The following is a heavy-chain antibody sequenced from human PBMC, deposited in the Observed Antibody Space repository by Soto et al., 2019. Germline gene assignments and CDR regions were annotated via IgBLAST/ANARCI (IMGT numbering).Heavy chain of an antibody. D-gene: IGHD3-3*01. CDR1: GDSVSSNSAA. V-gene: IGHV6-1*01. J-gene: IGHJ6*02. CDR3: ARATIFGVVIPPGYYYGMDV. Sequence: SQTLSLTCAISGDSVSSNSAAWNWIRQSPSRGLEWLGRTYYRSKWYNDYAVSVKSRITINPDTSKNQFSLQLNSVTPEDTAVYYCARATIFGVVIPPGYYYGMDVWGQGTTVTVSS. CDR2: TYYRSKWYN.